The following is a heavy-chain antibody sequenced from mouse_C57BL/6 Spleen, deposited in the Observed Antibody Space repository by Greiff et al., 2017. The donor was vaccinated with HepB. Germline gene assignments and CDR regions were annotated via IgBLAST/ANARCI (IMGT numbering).Heavy chain of an antibody. V-gene: IGHV3-6*01. D-gene: IGHD1-1*01. Sequence: EVKLMESGPGLVKPSQSLSLTCSVTGYSITSGYYWNWIRQFPGNKLEWMGYISYDGSNNYNPSLKNRISITRDTSKNQFFLKLNSVTTEDTATYYCARGGYGSSYDWDYWGQGTTLTVSS. CDR2: ISYDGSN. J-gene: IGHJ2*01. CDR3: ARGGYGSSYDWDY. CDR1: GYSITSGYY.